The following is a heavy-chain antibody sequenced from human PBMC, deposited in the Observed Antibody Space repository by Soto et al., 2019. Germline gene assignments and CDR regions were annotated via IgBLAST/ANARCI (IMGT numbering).Heavy chain of an antibody. CDR2: INPNSGGT. V-gene: IGHV1-2*04. CDR1: GYTFTGYY. Sequence: ASVKVSCKASGYTFTGYYMHWVRQAPGQGLEWMGWINPNSGGTNYAQKFQGWVTMTRDTSISTAYMELSRLGSDDTAVYYCATEGGGGEPSPDYYGMDVWGQGTTVTVSS. D-gene: IGHD3-16*01. J-gene: IGHJ6*02. CDR3: ATEGGGGEPSPDYYGMDV.